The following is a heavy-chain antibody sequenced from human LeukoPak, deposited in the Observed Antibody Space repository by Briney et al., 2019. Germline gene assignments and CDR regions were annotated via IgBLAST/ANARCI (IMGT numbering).Heavy chain of an antibody. J-gene: IGHJ4*02. CDR3: VRGIAGRIATFGVIRGGYFDY. CDR1: GFTFNNFG. D-gene: IGHD3-3*01. V-gene: IGHV3-48*01. Sequence: GGSLRLSCAASGFTFNNFGLNWVRQAPGRGLEWVSYIVKSESITNYADAVEGRFTISRESATKSLHLQMDSLRVEDTAVYYCVRGIAGRIATFGVIRGGYFDYWGQGTLVS. CDR2: IVKSESIT.